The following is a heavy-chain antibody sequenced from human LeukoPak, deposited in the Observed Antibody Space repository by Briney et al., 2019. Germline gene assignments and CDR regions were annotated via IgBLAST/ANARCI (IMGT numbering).Heavy chain of an antibody. CDR2: ISWNSGTI. V-gene: IGHV3-9*03. CDR1: GFMFDDYA. J-gene: IGHJ4*02. D-gene: IGHD3-22*01. Sequence: SLRLSCAASGFMFDDYAMHCVRQVPGKGLEWVAGISWNSGTIGYADSVKGRFTISRDNAKNSLYLQMDSLRAEDMALYSCAKAPGRASGYFDCWGQGTLVTVSS. CDR3: AKAPGRASGYFDC.